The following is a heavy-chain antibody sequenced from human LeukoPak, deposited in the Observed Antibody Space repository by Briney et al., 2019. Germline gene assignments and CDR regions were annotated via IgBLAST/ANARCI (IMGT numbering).Heavy chain of an antibody. D-gene: IGHD2-15*01. J-gene: IGHJ5*01. V-gene: IGHV5-51*01. CDR2: IYPADSDI. CDR3: ARQEYCSGGSCYTWFDS. Sequence: GESLKISCQGSGYSFTNSWIGWVRLMPGKGPEWMGIIYPADSDIRYSPSFQGQVTISADKSINTAYLQWSSLKASDTAMYYCARQEYCSGGSCYTWFDSWGQGTLVTVSS. CDR1: GYSFTNSW.